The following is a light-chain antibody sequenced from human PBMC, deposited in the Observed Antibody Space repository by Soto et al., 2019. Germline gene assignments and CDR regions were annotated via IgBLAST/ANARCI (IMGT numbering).Light chain of an antibody. CDR2: AAS. Sequence: DIQMTQSPSSLSAFVGDRVTITCRASQDIGNFLAWYQQKPGKVPKLLIYAASTLQSGVPSRFSGSGSGTDFTLTISSLQPEDVATYYCQKCTVALFTFGGGTKVDI. J-gene: IGKJ4*01. CDR3: QKCTVALFT. CDR1: QDIGNF. V-gene: IGKV1-27*01.